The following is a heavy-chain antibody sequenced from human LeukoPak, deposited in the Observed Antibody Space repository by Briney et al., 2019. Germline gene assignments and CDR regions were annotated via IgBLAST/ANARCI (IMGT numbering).Heavy chain of an antibody. Sequence: SVKVSCKASGGTFSSYAISWVRQAPGQGLEWMGGIIPIFGTANYAQKFQGRVAITTDESTSTAYMELSSLRSEDTAVYYCARAGVVVPAARGYFDLWGRGTLVTVSS. V-gene: IGHV1-69*05. CDR2: IIPIFGTA. CDR3: ARAGVVVPAARGYFDL. J-gene: IGHJ2*01. D-gene: IGHD2-2*01. CDR1: GGTFSSYA.